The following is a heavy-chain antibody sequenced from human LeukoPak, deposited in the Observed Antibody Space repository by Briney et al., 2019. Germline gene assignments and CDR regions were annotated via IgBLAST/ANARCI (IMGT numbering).Heavy chain of an antibody. V-gene: IGHV4-39*01. CDR1: GGSISSSSYY. Sequence: SETLSLTCTVSGGSISSSSYYWGWIRQPPGKGLEWIGSIYYSGSTYYNPSLKSRVTISVDTSKNQFSLKLSSVTAADTAVYYCARVNSNSYYYYYYMDVWGKGTTVTVSS. J-gene: IGHJ6*03. CDR2: IYYSGST. D-gene: IGHD4-11*01. CDR3: ARVNSNSYYYYYYMDV.